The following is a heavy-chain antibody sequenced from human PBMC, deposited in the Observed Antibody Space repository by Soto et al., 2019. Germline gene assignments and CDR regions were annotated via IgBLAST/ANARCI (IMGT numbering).Heavy chain of an antibody. CDR2: ISSSSTTI. V-gene: IGHV3-48*02. CDR3: ARSPYYYDSSNYYGY. D-gene: IGHD3-22*01. Sequence: EVQLVESGGGLVQPGGSLRVSCAASGVTFSSYGMNWVRKAPGKGLEWVSYISSSSTTIYYADSVKGPFTIFRDNAKNSLYLQLKSLRDEDTAVYYCARSPYYYDSSNYYGYWGQGTLVTVSS. CDR1: GVTFSSYG. J-gene: IGHJ4*02.